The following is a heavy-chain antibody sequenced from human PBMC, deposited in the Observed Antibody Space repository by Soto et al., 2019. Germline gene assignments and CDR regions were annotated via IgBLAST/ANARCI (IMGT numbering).Heavy chain of an antibody. CDR2: IKSKADGGAV. CDR1: GLRLSDGW. CDR3: TRRPKAGDAGVDHLAY. D-gene: IGHD3-10*01. Sequence: EVRLVESGGGPVKPEGSLRLSCAASGLRLSDGWMNWVRQTPGKGLEWVGRIKSKADGGAVDYSAPVNGRFTISRDDSENMLYLQLNNLKADDTGIYYCTRRPKAGDAGVDHLAYWGQGALVTVSS. V-gene: IGHV3-15*07. J-gene: IGHJ4*02.